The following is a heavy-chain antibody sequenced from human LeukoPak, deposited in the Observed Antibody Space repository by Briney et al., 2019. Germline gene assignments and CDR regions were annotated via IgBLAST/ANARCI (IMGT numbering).Heavy chain of an antibody. CDR1: GGSISSGGYS. J-gene: IGHJ5*02. CDR3: ARETLTISRWFDP. V-gene: IGHV4-30-2*01. Sequence: SQTLSLTCAVSGGSISSGGYSWSWIRQPPGKGLEWIGYIYHSGSTYYNPSLKSRVTISVDRSKNQFSLKLTSVTAADTAVYYCARETLTISRWFDPWGQGTLVTVSS. D-gene: IGHD4-17*01. CDR2: IYHSGST.